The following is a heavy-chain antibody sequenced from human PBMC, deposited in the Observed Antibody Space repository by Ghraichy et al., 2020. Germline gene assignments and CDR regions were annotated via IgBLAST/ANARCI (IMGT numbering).Heavy chain of an antibody. V-gene: IGHV4-59*08. J-gene: IGHJ3*02. Sequence: SETLSLTCTVPGGSISSYYWSWIRQPPGKGLEWLGYIYYSGSTNYNPSLKSRVTISVDTSKNQFSLKLSSVTAADTAVYYCARHRGLGIWTYAFDIWGQGTMVTVSS. CDR1: GGSISSYY. CDR2: IYYSGST. CDR3: ARHRGLGIWTYAFDI. D-gene: IGHD7-27*01.